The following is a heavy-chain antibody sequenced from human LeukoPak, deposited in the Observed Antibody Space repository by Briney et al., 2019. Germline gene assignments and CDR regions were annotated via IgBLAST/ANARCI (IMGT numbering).Heavy chain of an antibody. J-gene: IGHJ5*02. CDR3: ARELELNWFDP. CDR1: GYTFTNYV. V-gene: IGHV1-18*01. Sequence: ASVKVSCKASGYTFTNYVISWVRQAPGQRLEWMGWISAYNGNTNYAQKFQGRVTMTTDTSTSTAYMELRSLRSDDTAVYYCARELELNWFDPWGQGTLVTVSS. CDR2: ISAYNGNT. D-gene: IGHD1-7*01.